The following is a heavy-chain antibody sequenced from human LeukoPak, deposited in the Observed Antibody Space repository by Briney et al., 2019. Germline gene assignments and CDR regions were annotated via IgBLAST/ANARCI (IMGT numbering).Heavy chain of an antibody. CDR2: ISGSGGST. V-gene: IGHV3-23*01. CDR3: ARGSGNGGRFWFDP. J-gene: IGHJ5*02. Sequence: GGSLRLSCAASGFTFSSYAMSWVRQAPGKGLEWVSAISGSGGSTYYADSVKGRFTISRDNSKNTLYLQMNSLRAEDTAVYYCARGSGNGGRFWFDPWGQGTLVTVSS. D-gene: IGHD5-12*01. CDR1: GFTFSSYA.